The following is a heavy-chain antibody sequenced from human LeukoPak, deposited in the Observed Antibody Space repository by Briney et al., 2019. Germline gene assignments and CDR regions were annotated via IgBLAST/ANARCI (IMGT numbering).Heavy chain of an antibody. V-gene: IGHV1-2*02. Sequence: ASVKVSCKASGYTFTGYYMHWVRQAPGQGLEWMGWINPNSGGTNYAQKFQGRVTMTRDTSISTAYMELSRLRSDDTAVYYCVRVVPAATFDYWGQGTLVSVSS. CDR3: VRVVPAATFDY. J-gene: IGHJ4*02. CDR1: GYTFTGYY. D-gene: IGHD2-2*01. CDR2: INPNSGGT.